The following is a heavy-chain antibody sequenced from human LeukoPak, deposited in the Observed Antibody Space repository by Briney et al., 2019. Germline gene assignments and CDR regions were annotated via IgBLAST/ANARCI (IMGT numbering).Heavy chain of an antibody. CDR1: GYTFTSYG. Sequence: ASVKVSCKASGYTFTSYGISWVRQAPGQGLEWMGWISAYNGDTNYAQNLQGRVTMTTDTSTSTAYMELRSLRSDDTAVYYCASGDYYDSSGYYPFDYWGQGTLVTVSS. CDR2: ISAYNGDT. J-gene: IGHJ4*02. D-gene: IGHD3-22*01. CDR3: ASGDYYDSSGYYPFDY. V-gene: IGHV1-18*01.